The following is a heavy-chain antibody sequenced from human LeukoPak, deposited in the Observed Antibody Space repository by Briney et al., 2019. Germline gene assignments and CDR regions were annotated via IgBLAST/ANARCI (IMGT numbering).Heavy chain of an antibody. V-gene: IGHV1-8*01. CDR2: MNPNSGNT. Sequence: PGASVKVSCKASGYTFTSYDINWVRQATGQGLEWMGWMNPNSGNTGYAQKFQGRVTMTRNTSISTAYMELSSLRSEDTAVYYCARVESGGDGYNHGLDYWGQGTLVTVSS. CDR1: GYTFTSYD. CDR3: ARVESGGDGYNHGLDY. D-gene: IGHD5-24*01. J-gene: IGHJ4*02.